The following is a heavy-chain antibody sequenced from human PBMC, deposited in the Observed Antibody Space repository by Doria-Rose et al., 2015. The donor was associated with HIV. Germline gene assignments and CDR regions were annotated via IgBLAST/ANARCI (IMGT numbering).Heavy chain of an antibody. J-gene: IGHJ6*02. Sequence: QVQLQESGAGLVKPSETLSLTCAVFGGSFSGYYWSWIRQPPGKGLEWIGEINHSGSTNYKTSVHSRVTISFDASKNLFSLKLSSVTAADTAVYYCARGLLRGGWNDVDYYYGMDVWGQGTTVTVSS. V-gene: IGHV4-34*01. CDR2: INHSGST. CDR3: ARGLLRGGWNDVDYYYGMDV. CDR1: GGSFSGYY. D-gene: IGHD1-1*01.